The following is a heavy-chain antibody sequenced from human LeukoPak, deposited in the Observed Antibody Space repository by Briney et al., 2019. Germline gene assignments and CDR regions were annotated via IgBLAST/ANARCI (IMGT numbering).Heavy chain of an antibody. V-gene: IGHV4-59*01. Sequence: SEILSLTCTVSGGTISSYYWSWIRQPPGKGLEWIGYIYYSGSTNYNPSLKSRVTISVDTSKNQFSLKLSSVTAADTAVYYCARGKDSSFDYWGQGTLVTVSS. CDR1: GGTISSYY. CDR3: ARGKDSSFDY. D-gene: IGHD3-22*01. J-gene: IGHJ4*02. CDR2: IYYSGST.